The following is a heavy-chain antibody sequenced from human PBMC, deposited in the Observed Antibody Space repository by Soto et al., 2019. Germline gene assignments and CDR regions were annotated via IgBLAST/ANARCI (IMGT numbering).Heavy chain of an antibody. CDR1: GGSLSGYY. V-gene: IGHV4-34*01. CDR2: INHSGST. CDR3: ARGTRYYESGSSHFDY. Sequence: QVQLQQWGAGLLKPSETLSLTCAVYGGSLSGYYWSWIRQPPGKGLEWIGEINHSGSTNYNPSLKPRVTISLDTAKNQWSLNLRSVTAADTAVYYCARGTRYYESGSSHFDYRGQGTLVTVSS. D-gene: IGHD3-10*01. J-gene: IGHJ4*02.